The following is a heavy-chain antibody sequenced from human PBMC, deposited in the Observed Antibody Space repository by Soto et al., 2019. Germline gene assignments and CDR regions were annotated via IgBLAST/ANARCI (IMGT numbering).Heavy chain of an antibody. V-gene: IGHV1-2*02. CDR1: GYTFTGYY. Sequence: QVQLVQSGAEVKKPGASVKVSCKASGYTFTGYYMHWVRQAPGQGLEWMGWIKPNSGGTNYAQKLQGRVTMTRDTSIRPAYMEPSRPGSSDTAVYYCWTIHQWFGGTAFGFWGQGTLVTVSS. D-gene: IGHD3-10*01. CDR3: WTIHQWFGGTAFGF. J-gene: IGHJ4*02. CDR2: IKPNSGGT.